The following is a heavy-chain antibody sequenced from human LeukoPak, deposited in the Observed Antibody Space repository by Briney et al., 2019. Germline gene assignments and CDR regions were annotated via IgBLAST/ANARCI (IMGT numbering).Heavy chain of an antibody. CDR1: GYSFTSYW. CDR3: ARHGEGQVCSSTSCYTADALYYYYYMDV. Sequence: GESLKISCKGSGYSFTSYWIGWVRQMPGKGLEWMGIIYPGDSDTRYSPSFQGQVTISADKSISTAYLQWSSLKASDTAMYYCARHGEGQVCSSTSCYTADALYYYYYMDVWGKGTTVTVSS. D-gene: IGHD2-2*02. CDR2: IYPGDSDT. V-gene: IGHV5-51*01. J-gene: IGHJ6*03.